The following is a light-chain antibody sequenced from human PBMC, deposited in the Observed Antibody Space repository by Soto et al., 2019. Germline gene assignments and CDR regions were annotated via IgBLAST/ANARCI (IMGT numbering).Light chain of an antibody. J-gene: IGKJ1*01. CDR2: KAS. CDR1: QSISSW. Sequence: DIQMTQSPSTLSASVGDRVTITYRASQSISSWLAWYQQKPGKAPKLLIYKASSLESGVPSRFSGSGSGTELTLTISSLQPDDFATYYCQQYNSYSRTFGQGTKVDIK. V-gene: IGKV1-5*03. CDR3: QQYNSYSRT.